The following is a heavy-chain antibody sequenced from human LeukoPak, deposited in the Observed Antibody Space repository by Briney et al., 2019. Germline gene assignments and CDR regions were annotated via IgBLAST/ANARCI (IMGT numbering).Heavy chain of an antibody. D-gene: IGHD1-7*01. CDR1: GFTFSSYA. CDR2: IGGSGGST. V-gene: IGHV3-23*01. J-gene: IGHJ4*02. CDR3: ANLYDWNYADY. Sequence: GGSLRLSCAASGFTFSSYAMSWVRQAPGKGLEWVSAIGGSGGSTYYADSVKGRFTISRDNSKNTLYLQMNSLRAEDTAVYYCANLYDWNYADYWGQGTLVTVSS.